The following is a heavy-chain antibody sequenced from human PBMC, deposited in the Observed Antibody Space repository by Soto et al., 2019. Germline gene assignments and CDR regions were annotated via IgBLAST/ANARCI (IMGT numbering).Heavy chain of an antibody. D-gene: IGHD2-15*01. CDR2: IYYSGST. J-gene: IGHJ4*02. CDR1: GESINSRGYY. Sequence: SETLSLTCTVSGESINSRGYYWSWIKQPPGKGLEWIGYIYYSGSTTYHPSLKSRVTISVDTSKNQFSLKLSSVTAADTAVYYCARGEYGSGGSGYREIDSWVQGTLVTVSS. CDR3: ARGEYGSGGSGYREIDS. V-gene: IGHV4-61*08.